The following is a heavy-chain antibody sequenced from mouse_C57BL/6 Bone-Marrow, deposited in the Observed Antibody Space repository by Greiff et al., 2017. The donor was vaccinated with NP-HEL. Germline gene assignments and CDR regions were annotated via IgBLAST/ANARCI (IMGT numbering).Heavy chain of an antibody. CDR1: GYTFTSYW. CDR2: IHPNSGST. J-gene: IGHJ4*01. CDR3: AREVEDYGDYYAMDY. V-gene: IGHV1-64*01. D-gene: IGHD1-1*01. Sequence: QVQLQQPGAELVKPGASVKLSCKASGYTFTSYWMHWVKQRPGQGLEWIGMIHPNSGSTNYNEKFKSKATLTVDKSSSTAYMQLSSLTSEDSAVYYCAREVEDYGDYYAMDYWGQGTSVTVSS.